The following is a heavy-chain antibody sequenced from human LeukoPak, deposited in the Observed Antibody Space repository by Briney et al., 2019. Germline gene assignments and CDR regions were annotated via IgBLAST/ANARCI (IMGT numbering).Heavy chain of an antibody. D-gene: IGHD3-9*01. CDR2: IYYSGST. CDR1: SGSISSYY. Sequence: SETLSLTCTVSSGSISSYYWSWIRQPPGKGLEWIGYIYYSGSTNYNPSLKSRVTISVDTSKNQFSLKLSSVTAADTAVYYCARVQGVRYFDWLVDYYYYMDVWGKGTTVTVSS. V-gene: IGHV4-59*01. CDR3: ARVQGVRYFDWLVDYYYYMDV. J-gene: IGHJ6*03.